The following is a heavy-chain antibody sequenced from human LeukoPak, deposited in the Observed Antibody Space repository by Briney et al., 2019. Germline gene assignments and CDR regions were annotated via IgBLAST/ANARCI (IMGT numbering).Heavy chain of an antibody. CDR1: GGSISSGDYY. CDR2: IYYSGST. CDR3: ARERFGELLIDY. V-gene: IGHV4-30-4*01. Sequence: PSETLSLTCTVSGGSISSGDYYWSWIRQPPGKGLEWIGYIYYSGSTYYNPSLKSRVTISVDTSKNQFSLKLSSVTAAATAVDYCARERFGELLIDYWGQGTLVTVSS. D-gene: IGHD3-10*01. J-gene: IGHJ4*02.